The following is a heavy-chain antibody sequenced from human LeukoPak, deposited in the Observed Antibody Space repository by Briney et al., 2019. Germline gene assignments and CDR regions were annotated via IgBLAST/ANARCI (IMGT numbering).Heavy chain of an antibody. CDR3: ARDQADTAMVPPYFDY. D-gene: IGHD5-18*01. J-gene: IGHJ4*02. V-gene: IGHV3-21*01. CDR2: ISSSSSYI. CDR1: GFTFSSYS. Sequence: GGSLRLSCAASGFTFSSYSMTWVRQAPGKGLEWVSSISSSSSYIYYADSVKGRFTISRDNAKNSLYLQMNSLGAEDTAVYYCARDQADTAMVPPYFDYWGQGTLVTVSS.